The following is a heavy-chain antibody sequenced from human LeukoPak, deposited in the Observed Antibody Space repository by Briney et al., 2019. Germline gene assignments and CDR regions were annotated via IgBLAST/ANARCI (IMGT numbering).Heavy chain of an antibody. CDR2: INHSGST. CDR3: ARARNNWGSVRSRGFVDY. Sequence: PSETLSLTCAVYGGSFSGYYWSWIRQPPGKGLEWIGEINHSGSTYYNPSLKSRVTISVDTSKNQFSLKLSSVTAADTAVYYCARARNNWGSVRSRGFVDYWGQGTLVTVSS. J-gene: IGHJ4*02. D-gene: IGHD7-27*01. V-gene: IGHV4-34*01. CDR1: GGSFSGYY.